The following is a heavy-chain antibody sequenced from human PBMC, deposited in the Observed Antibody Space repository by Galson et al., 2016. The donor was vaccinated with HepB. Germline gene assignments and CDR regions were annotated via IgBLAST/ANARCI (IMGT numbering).Heavy chain of an antibody. D-gene: IGHD6-13*01. CDR2: ISRDGTTR. J-gene: IGHJ3*02. Sequence: SLRLSCAASGFTFSDYYMSWIRQAPGKGLEWISYISRDGTTRYYADSRKGRLTISRDNARNSLYLQMNSLRGEDTAVYYCARHRKQLAIDAFDIWGQGTMVTVSS. CDR1: GFTFSDYY. CDR3: ARHRKQLAIDAFDI. V-gene: IGHV3-11*01.